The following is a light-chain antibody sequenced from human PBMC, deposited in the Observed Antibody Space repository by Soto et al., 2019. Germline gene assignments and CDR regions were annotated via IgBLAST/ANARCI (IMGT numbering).Light chain of an antibody. CDR3: CSYAGPYTYVI. J-gene: IGLJ2*01. V-gene: IGLV1-40*01. CDR1: SSNIGAGYD. CDR2: GDN. Sequence: QSVLTQTPSVSGAPGQKITMSCTGSSSNIGAGYDVHWYQQVPGAAPRLLIYGDNSRPSGVPDRFSASKSGASASLAITGLQGEDEADYYCCSYAGPYTYVIFGGGTKLTVL.